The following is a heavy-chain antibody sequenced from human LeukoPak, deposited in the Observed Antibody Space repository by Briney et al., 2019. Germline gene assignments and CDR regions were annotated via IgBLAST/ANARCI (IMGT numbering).Heavy chain of an antibody. CDR2: INTNTGNP. D-gene: IGHD3-10*01. V-gene: IGHV7-4-1*02. J-gene: IGHJ3*02. CDR3: ARARVLLWFGDIPMAFDDAFDI. CDR1: GYTFTSYA. Sequence: ASVKVSCKASGYTFTSYAMNWVRQAPGQGLEWMGWINTNTGNPTYAQGFTGRFVFSLDTSVSTAYLQISSLKAEDTAVYYCARARVLLWFGDIPMAFDDAFDIWGQGTMVTASS.